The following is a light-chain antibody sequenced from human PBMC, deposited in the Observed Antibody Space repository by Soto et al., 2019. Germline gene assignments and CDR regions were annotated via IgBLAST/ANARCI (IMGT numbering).Light chain of an antibody. V-gene: IGLV2-11*01. CDR2: DVT. J-gene: IGLJ1*01. CDR1: TSDIGVYKY. CDR3: FSYERTTHI. Sequence: QSALTQHPSVSGSPGQSVTISCTGTTSDIGVYKYVYWYQQLPGKAPKLMIFDVTKLPSGGTDRFAGSNSCNTASLTISGLQAEDEAIYYCFSYERTTHIFGTGSKLTVL.